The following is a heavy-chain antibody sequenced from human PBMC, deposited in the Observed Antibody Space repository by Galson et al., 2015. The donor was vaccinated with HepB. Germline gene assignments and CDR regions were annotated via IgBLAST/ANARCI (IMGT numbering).Heavy chain of an antibody. V-gene: IGHV7-4-1*02. CDR2: INTNTGNP. J-gene: IGHJ6*02. D-gene: IGHD2-2*01. Sequence: SVKVSCKASGYTFTSYAMNWVRQAPGQGLEWMGWINTNTGNPTYAQGFTGRFVFSLDTSVSTAYLQISSLKAEDTAVYYCARFARDIVVVPAAMRYGMDVWGQGTTVTVSS. CDR1: GYTFTSYA. CDR3: ARFARDIVVVPAAMRYGMDV.